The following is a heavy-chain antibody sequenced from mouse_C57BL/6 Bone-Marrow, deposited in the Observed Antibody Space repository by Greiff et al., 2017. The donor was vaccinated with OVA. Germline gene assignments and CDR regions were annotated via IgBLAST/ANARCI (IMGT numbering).Heavy chain of an antibody. Sequence: EVQLVESGGGLVQPGGSLKLSCAASGFTFSDYYMYWVRQTPEKRLEWVAYISNGGGSTYYPDTLKGRFTISRDNAKNTLYLQMSRLKSEYTAMYYCARQGGYYYFDYWGQGTTLTVSS. CDR3: ARQGGYYYFDY. V-gene: IGHV5-12*01. CDR2: ISNGGGST. CDR1: GFTFSDYY. J-gene: IGHJ2*01. D-gene: IGHD2-3*01.